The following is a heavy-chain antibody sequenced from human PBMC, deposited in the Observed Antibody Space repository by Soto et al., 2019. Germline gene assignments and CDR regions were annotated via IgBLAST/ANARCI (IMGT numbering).Heavy chain of an antibody. CDR3: ARGWFPNYYDSSGYYTDY. CDR1: GGSFSGYY. Sequence: PSETLSLTCAVYGGSFSGYYWSWIRQPPGKGLEWIGEINHSGSTNYNPSLKSRVTISVDTSKNQFSLKLSSVTAADTAVYYCARGWFPNYYDSSGYYTDYWGQGTLVT. CDR2: INHSGST. D-gene: IGHD3-22*01. J-gene: IGHJ4*02. V-gene: IGHV4-34*01.